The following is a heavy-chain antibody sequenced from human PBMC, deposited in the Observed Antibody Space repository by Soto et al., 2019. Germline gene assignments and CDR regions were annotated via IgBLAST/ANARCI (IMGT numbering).Heavy chain of an antibody. Sequence: QVQLVQSGAEVKKPGASVKVSCKASGYTFTSYGISWVRQAPGQGLEWMGWISTYNGNTKYAQKLQGRVTMTTDTTTSTAYRELRSLRSDDTAVFCCAREMVGGVGSDYWGQGTLVTVSS. D-gene: IGHD3-10*01. CDR3: AREMVGGVGSDY. V-gene: IGHV1-18*01. J-gene: IGHJ4*02. CDR1: GYTFTSYG. CDR2: ISTYNGNT.